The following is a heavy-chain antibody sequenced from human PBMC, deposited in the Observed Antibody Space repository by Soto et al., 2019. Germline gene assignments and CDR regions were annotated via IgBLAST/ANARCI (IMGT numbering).Heavy chain of an antibody. V-gene: IGHV6-1*01. Sequence: SQTLSLTCAISGDSVSSNSAAWNWIRLSPLRGLEWLARTYYRSRWYNDYAVSVRSRITVNADTSKNQFSLQLTSVTPEDTAIYYCAGTTSHHWLYMDVWGRGTTVTVSS. D-gene: IGHD1-1*01. CDR2: TYYRSRWYN. J-gene: IGHJ6*03. CDR1: GDSVSSNSAA. CDR3: AGTTSHHWLYMDV.